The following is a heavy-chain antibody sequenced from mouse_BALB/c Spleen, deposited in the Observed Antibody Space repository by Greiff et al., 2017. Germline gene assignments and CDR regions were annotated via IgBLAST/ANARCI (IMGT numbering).Heavy chain of an antibody. CDR1: GFSLTSYD. V-gene: IGHV2-9-2*01. D-gene: IGHD2-4*01. CDR2: IWTGGGT. J-gene: IGHJ3*01. CDR3: VRDRASYYDYDAFAY. Sequence: QVQLKESGPGLVAPSQSLSITCTVSGFSLTSYDISWIRQPPGKGLEWLGVIWTGGGTNYNSAFMSRLSISKDNSKSQVFLKMNSLQTDDTAIYYCVRDRASYYDYDAFAYWGQGTLVTVSA.